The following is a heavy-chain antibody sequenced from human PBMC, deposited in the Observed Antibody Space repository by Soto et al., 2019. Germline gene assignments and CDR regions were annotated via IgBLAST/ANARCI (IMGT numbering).Heavy chain of an antibody. CDR1: GYTFTNYA. V-gene: IGHV1-3*01. CDR2: INAANGIT. Sequence: ASVKVSCKASGYTFTNYAIHWVRQAPGQGLEWMAWINAANGITKSSQKFQGRVTFTRDTSASTAYMELSSLESEDTALYYCARAGLSTTGDYWGQGTLVTVSS. D-gene: IGHD1-26*01. CDR3: ARAGLSTTGDY. J-gene: IGHJ4*02.